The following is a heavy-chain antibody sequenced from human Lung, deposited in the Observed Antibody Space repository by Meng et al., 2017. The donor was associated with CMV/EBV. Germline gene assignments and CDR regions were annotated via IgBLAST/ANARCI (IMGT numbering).Heavy chain of an antibody. CDR3: ANYRVGAGGQGS. Sequence: QVQLQESGPGLVKPSHXLSLTCTVSGASISSGYYHWSWIRQPPGKGLEYIGHIYDSRSGTTYYNPSLKSRVTISVDTSNNQFSLKVISVTAADTAVYYCANYRVGAGGQGSWGQGTLVTVSS. CDR2: IYDSRSGTT. V-gene: IGHV4-30-4*08. J-gene: IGHJ5*02. D-gene: IGHD6-13*01. CDR1: GASISSGYYH.